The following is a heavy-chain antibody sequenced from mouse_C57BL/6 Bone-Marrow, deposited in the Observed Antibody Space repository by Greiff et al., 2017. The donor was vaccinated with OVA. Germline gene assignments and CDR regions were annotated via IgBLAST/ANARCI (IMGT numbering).Heavy chain of an antibody. CDR3: SRFSSGYPYYFDY. CDR1: GYTFTSYW. Sequence: VQLQQPGAELVMPGASVKLSCKASGYTFTSYWMPWVKQRPGQGLEWIGEIDPSDSYTNYNQKFKGKSTLTVDKSSSTAYMQLSSLTSEDSAVYYCSRFSSGYPYYFDYWGQGTTLTVSS. V-gene: IGHV1-69*01. CDR2: IDPSDSYT. J-gene: IGHJ2*01. D-gene: IGHD3-2*02.